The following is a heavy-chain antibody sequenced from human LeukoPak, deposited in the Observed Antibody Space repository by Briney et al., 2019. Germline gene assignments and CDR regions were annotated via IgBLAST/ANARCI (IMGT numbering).Heavy chain of an antibody. V-gene: IGHV4-38-2*02. CDR3: ARHNYYHFWSTLNWFDP. Sequence: PSETLSLTCTIFGSSISDNYYWGWIRRPPGKGLEWIGSVYHSGSTYYNPSLKSRVTLSVDTSNNHFSLKLRSVTAADTAVYYCARHNYYHFWSTLNWFDPWGQVTLVTVSS. CDR1: GSSISDNYY. D-gene: IGHD3-3*01. J-gene: IGHJ5*02. CDR2: VYHSGST.